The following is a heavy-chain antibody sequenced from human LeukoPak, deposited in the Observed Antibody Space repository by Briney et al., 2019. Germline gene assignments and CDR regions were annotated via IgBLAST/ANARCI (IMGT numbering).Heavy chain of an antibody. CDR2: MYSNSGNT. CDR3: ARGDPDAFDI. CDR1: GYTFTSYD. J-gene: IGHJ3*02. Sequence: ASVKVSCKASGYTFTSYDINWVRQATGQGLEWMGWMYSNSGNTGYAQKFQGRVTMTRNTSISTAYMELSSLRSEDTAVYYCARGDPDAFDIWGQGTMVTVSS. V-gene: IGHV1-8*01.